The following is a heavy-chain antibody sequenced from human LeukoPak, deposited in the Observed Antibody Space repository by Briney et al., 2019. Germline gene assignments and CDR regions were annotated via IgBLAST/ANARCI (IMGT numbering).Heavy chain of an antibody. V-gene: IGHV5-51*01. J-gene: IGHJ4*02. Sequence: GESLQISCKGSGYSFTSYWIGWVRQMPGKGLEWMGTIYAGDYDTRYSPSFQGQVTISADKSSSTAYLQWSSLKASDTAMYYCARVGISGTTRPVDYWGQGTLVTVSS. CDR3: ARVGISGTTRPVDY. D-gene: IGHD1-20*01. CDR2: IYAGDYDT. CDR1: GYSFTSYW.